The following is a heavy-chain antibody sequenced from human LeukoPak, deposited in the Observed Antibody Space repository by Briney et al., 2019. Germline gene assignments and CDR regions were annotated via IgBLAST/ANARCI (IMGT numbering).Heavy chain of an antibody. CDR3: ASRVVVVPAQSTGEKSNWFDP. Sequence: SETLSLTCAVYGGSFSGYYWSWIRQPPGKGLEWIGEINHSGSTNYNPSLKSRVTISVDTSKNQFSLKLSSVTAADTAVYYCASRVVVVPAQSTGEKSNWFDPWGQGTLVTVSP. D-gene: IGHD2-2*01. CDR1: GGSFSGYY. J-gene: IGHJ5*02. CDR2: INHSGST. V-gene: IGHV4-34*01.